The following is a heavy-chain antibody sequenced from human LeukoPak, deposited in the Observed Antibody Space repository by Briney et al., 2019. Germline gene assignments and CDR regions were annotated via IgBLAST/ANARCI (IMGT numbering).Heavy chain of an antibody. J-gene: IGHJ4*02. CDR2: ISSSSSYI. D-gene: IGHD3-10*01. V-gene: IGHV3-21*01. CDR3: ARESLLWFGESPTPFDY. CDR1: GFTFSSYS. Sequence: GGSLRLSCAASGFTFSSYSMNWVRQAPGKGLEWVSSISSSSSYIYYADSVKGRFTISRDNAKNSLYLQMNSLRAEDTAVHHCARESLLWFGESPTPFDYWGQGTLVTVSS.